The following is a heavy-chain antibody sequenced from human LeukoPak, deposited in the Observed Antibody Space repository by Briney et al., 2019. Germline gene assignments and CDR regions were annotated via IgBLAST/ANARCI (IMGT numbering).Heavy chain of an antibody. D-gene: IGHD6-13*01. Sequence: PGGSLRLSCAASGFTFSSYSMNWVRQAPGKGLEWVSSISSSSSYIYYADSVKGRFTISRDNAKNSLYLQMNSLRAEDTAVYYCAGDAAADFDYWGEGPLVTVSS. V-gene: IGHV3-21*01. CDR2: ISSSSSYI. CDR3: AGDAAADFDY. CDR1: GFTFSSYS. J-gene: IGHJ4*02.